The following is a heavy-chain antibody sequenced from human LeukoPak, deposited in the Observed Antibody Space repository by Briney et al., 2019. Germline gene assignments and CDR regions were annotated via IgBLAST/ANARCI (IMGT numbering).Heavy chain of an antibody. D-gene: IGHD3-10*01. V-gene: IGHV4-30-4*01. J-gene: IGHJ6*02. Sequence: PSQTLSLTCTVSGGSISSGDYYWSWIRQPPGKGLEWIGYIYYSGSTYYNPSLKSRVTISVDTSKNQFSLKLSSVTAADTAVYYCARVGAGRTNHYYYYGMDVWGQGTTVTVSS. CDR2: IYYSGST. CDR1: GGSISSGDYY. CDR3: ARVGAGRTNHYYYYGMDV.